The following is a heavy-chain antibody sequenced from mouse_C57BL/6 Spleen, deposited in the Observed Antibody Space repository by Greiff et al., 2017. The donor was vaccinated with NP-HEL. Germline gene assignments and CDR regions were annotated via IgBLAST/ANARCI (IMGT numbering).Heavy chain of an antibody. Sequence: VQLQQSGAELVKPGASVKISCKASGYAFSSYWMNWVKQRPGTGLEWIGQIYPGDGDTNYNGKFKGKATLTADKSSSTAYMQLSSLNAEDSAVYFCARGDYYGSSYNYLDYWGQGTTLTVSS. V-gene: IGHV1-80*01. CDR3: ARGDYYGSSYNYLDY. J-gene: IGHJ2*01. CDR2: IYPGDGDT. D-gene: IGHD1-1*01. CDR1: GYAFSSYW.